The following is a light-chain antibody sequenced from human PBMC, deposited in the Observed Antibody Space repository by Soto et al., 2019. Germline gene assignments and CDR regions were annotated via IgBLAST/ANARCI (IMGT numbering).Light chain of an antibody. CDR2: AAS. J-gene: IGKJ2*01. V-gene: IGKV1-39*01. CDR1: EAISIH. Sequence: DIQLTQSPSSLSAFIGDRVTITCRASEAISIHLNWYQQMPGQAPKLLIYAASTLQTGVPSRFSGSGSGRDFTLTISGLQSEDFATYFCQQSYGALRTFGQGTKLEI. CDR3: QQSYGALRT.